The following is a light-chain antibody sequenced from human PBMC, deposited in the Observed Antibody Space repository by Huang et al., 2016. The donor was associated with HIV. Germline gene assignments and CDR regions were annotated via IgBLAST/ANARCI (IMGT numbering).Light chain of an antibody. CDR2: WAS. CDR3: QQYYHNPLT. J-gene: IGKJ4*01. V-gene: IGKV4-1*01. CDR1: QSLFFSSNKRNY. Sequence: DIVMTQSPDSLAVSLGERATINCRSSQSLFFSSNKRNYLAWYQKKPGQPPKLVISWASARESGVPDRFSGSGSGTHFTLPISSLQAEDVAVYYCQQYYHNPLTFGGGTKVEI.